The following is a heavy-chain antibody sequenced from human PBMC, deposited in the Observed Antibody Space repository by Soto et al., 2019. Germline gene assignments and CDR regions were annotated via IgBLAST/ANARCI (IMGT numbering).Heavy chain of an antibody. V-gene: IGHV3-74*01. CDR3: PRGGAMGVDF. J-gene: IGHJ4*02. Sequence: EVQLVESGGGVVQPGGSLRLSCTASGFTFNTHWMHWVRQAPGKGLVWVSRIYFDGITTNYADSVKGRLTVSRDNAKKKGFSHVNPPEGQGTGLVYRPRGGAMGVDFWGQGTPVTVSS. CDR2: IYFDGITT. CDR1: GFTFNTHW. D-gene: IGHD1-26*01.